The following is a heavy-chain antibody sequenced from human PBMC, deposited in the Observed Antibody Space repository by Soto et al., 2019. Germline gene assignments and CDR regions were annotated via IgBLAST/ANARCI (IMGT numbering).Heavy chain of an antibody. D-gene: IGHD6-13*01. CDR1: GYTFTSYD. CDR2: MNPNSGNT. V-gene: IGHV1-8*01. J-gene: IGHJ5*02. Sequence: QVQLVQSGAEVKKPGASVKVSCKASGYTFTSYDINWVRQATGQGLEWMGWMNPNSGNTGYAQKFQVRVTMTRNTSISTAYMELSSLRSEDTAVYYCARERSAAGTGWFDPWGQGRLVTVSS. CDR3: ARERSAAGTGWFDP.